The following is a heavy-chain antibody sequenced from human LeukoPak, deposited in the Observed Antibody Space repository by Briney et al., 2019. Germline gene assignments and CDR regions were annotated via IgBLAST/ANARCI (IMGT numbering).Heavy chain of an antibody. CDR3: AKDAQWELLHYFDY. J-gene: IGHJ4*02. D-gene: IGHD1-26*01. CDR1: GFTFSSYS. V-gene: IGHV3-48*04. Sequence: PGGSLRLSCAASGFTFSSYSMNWVRQAPGKGLEWVSYISSSSSTIYYADSVKGRFTISRDNAKNSLYLQMNSLRAEDTAVYYCAKDAQWELLHYFDYWGQGTLVTVSS. CDR2: ISSSSSTI.